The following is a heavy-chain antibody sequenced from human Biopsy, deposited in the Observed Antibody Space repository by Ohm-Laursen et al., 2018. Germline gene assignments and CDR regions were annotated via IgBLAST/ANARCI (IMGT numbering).Heavy chain of an antibody. D-gene: IGHD2-21*01. CDR1: GFTFSSHA. V-gene: IGHV3-23*01. J-gene: IGHJ4*02. Sequence: SLRLSCAASGFTFSSHAMAWVRQAPGKGLEWVSGIRDSGDSAYYADSVKGRFTISRDNSRSTLYLQMNSLRAEDTAVYFCTNHYCGGITCPMNFWGQGTLVTVSS. CDR3: TNHYCGGITCPMNF. CDR2: IRDSGDSA.